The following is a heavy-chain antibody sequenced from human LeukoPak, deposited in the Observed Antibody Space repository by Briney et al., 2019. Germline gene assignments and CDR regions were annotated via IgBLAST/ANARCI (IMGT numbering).Heavy chain of an antibody. Sequence: GGSLRLSCAASGFTYSGSAMHWVRQASGKGLEWVGRIRSKANSYATAYAASVKGRFTLSRDDSKNTAYLQMNSLKTEDTAVYYCTRYSVGFHYWGQGTLVTVSS. J-gene: IGHJ4*02. CDR2: IRSKANSYAT. CDR1: GFTYSGSA. V-gene: IGHV3-73*01. CDR3: TRYSVGFHY. D-gene: IGHD4-11*01.